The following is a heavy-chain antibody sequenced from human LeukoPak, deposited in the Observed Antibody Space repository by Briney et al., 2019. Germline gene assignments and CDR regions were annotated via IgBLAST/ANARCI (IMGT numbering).Heavy chain of an antibody. V-gene: IGHV4-31*03. CDR1: GGSISSGGYY. CDR2: IYYSGST. J-gene: IGHJ4*02. Sequence: SQTLPLTCTVSGGSISSGGYYWSWIRQHPGKGLEWIGYIYYSGSTYYNPSLKSRVTISVDTSKNQFSLKLSSVTAADTAVYYCAREGGGSYACWGQGTLVTVSS. CDR3: AREGGGSYAC. D-gene: IGHD1-26*01.